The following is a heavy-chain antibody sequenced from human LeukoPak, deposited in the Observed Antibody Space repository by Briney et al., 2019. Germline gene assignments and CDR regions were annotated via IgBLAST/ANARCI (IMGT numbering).Heavy chain of an antibody. CDR1: GFTFSSYS. D-gene: IGHD6-13*01. Sequence: GGSLRLSCAASGFTFSSYSMNWVRQAPGKGLEWVSSFSSSSSYIYYADSVKGRFTISRDNAKNSLYLQMNSLRAEDTAVYYCARGGAAAAPNWFDPWGQGTLVTVSS. V-gene: IGHV3-21*01. CDR3: ARGGAAAAPNWFDP. CDR2: FSSSSSYI. J-gene: IGHJ5*02.